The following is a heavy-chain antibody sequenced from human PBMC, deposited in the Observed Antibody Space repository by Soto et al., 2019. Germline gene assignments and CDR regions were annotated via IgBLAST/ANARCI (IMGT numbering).Heavy chain of an antibody. D-gene: IGHD3-16*01. Sequence: GASVKVSCKASGYTFSDYCVHWVLQGPGQGLEWMGWMIPNFGTANYAQKFQGRVTITADESTSTAYMELSSLRSEDTAVYYCARDLRPRRYYDYVWGSSPLDYYYGMDVWGQGTTVTVSS. CDR1: GYTFSDYC. CDR3: ARDLRPRRYYDYVWGSSPLDYYYGMDV. V-gene: IGHV1-69*13. CDR2: MIPNFGTA. J-gene: IGHJ6*02.